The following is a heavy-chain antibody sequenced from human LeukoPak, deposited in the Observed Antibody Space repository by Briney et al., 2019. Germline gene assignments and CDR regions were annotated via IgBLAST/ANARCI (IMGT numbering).Heavy chain of an antibody. Sequence: SVNVSCKASGGTSSTYAISWVRQAPGQGLEWMGRIIPILGVANFAQKFQGRVSITADKSTSTAYMELSNLRSEDTAVYYCATEAYYYDSSGSIRGAAFDIWGQGTMVTVSS. CDR2: IIPILGVA. V-gene: IGHV1-69*04. CDR1: GGTSSTYA. CDR3: ATEAYYYDSSGSIRGAAFDI. D-gene: IGHD3-22*01. J-gene: IGHJ3*02.